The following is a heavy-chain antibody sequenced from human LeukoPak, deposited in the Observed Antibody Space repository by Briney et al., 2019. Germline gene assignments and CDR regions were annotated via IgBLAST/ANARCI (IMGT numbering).Heavy chain of an antibody. CDR1: GFTFDDYA. D-gene: IGHD3-3*01. Sequence: GRSLRLSCAASGFTFDDYAMHWVRQAPGNGLEWVSGISWNSGSIGYADSVKGRFTISRDNAKNSLYLQMNSLRAEDTALYYCAKVSGVDFWSGYYDYWGQGTLVTVSS. J-gene: IGHJ4*02. V-gene: IGHV3-9*01. CDR2: ISWNSGSI. CDR3: AKVSGVDFWSGYYDY.